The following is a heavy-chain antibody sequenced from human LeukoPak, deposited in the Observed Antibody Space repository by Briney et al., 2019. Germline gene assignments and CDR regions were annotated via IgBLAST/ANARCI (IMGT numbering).Heavy chain of an antibody. D-gene: IGHD3-3*01. CDR1: GFTFSSYA. J-gene: IGHJ4*02. CDR3: ASEIIFGSFDY. V-gene: IGHV3-30*04. Sequence: AGRSLRLSCAASGFTFSSYAMHWVRQAPGKGLEWVAVISYDGSNKYYADSVKGRFTISRDNSKNTLYLQMNSLSAEDTAVYYCASEIIFGSFDYWGQGTLVTVSS. CDR2: ISYDGSNK.